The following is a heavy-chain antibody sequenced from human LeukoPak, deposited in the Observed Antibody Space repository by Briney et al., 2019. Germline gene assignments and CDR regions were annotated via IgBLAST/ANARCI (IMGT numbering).Heavy chain of an antibody. CDR1: RFTFSSYE. Sequence: GGSLRLSCAVSRFTFSSYEMNWVRQAPGKGLEWVSYISTSASTIYYADSVKGRFTISRDNAKNSLYLQMNSLRAEDTAVYYCARLYYYDCSGYSHYFDYWGQGTLVTVSS. D-gene: IGHD3-22*01. J-gene: IGHJ4*02. CDR2: ISTSASTI. V-gene: IGHV3-48*03. CDR3: ARLYYYDCSGYSHYFDY.